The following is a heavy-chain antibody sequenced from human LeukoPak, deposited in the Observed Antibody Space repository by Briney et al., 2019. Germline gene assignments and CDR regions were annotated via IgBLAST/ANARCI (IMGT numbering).Heavy chain of an antibody. D-gene: IGHD2-2*01. CDR1: GFTFGDYG. J-gene: IGHJ4*02. Sequence: GGSLRLSCSTSGFTFGDYGMSWVRQAPGKGLEWVGFIQAKAYGGATKYAASVNGRFSISRDDSQSIANLQMNDLKTEDTAVYYCTRAPHPRCSSSGCYLDYWGQGTLVTVSS. CDR2: IQAKAYGGAT. V-gene: IGHV3-49*04. CDR3: TRAPHPRCSSSGCYLDY.